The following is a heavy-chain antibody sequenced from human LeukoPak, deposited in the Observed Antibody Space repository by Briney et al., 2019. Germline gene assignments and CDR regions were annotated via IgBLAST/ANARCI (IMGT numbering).Heavy chain of an antibody. J-gene: IGHJ6*03. D-gene: IGHD2-2*02. CDR2: INQDGSAK. V-gene: IGHV3-7*01. CDR3: ARDSLGYCSSTSCYTRYYYYMDV. CDR1: GFTFSDYW. Sequence: GGSLRLSCAASGFTFSDYWMNWVRQAPGKGLEWVANINQDGSAKYYVDSVKGRFTFSRDNAKNSLYLQMNSLRAEDTAVYYCARDSLGYCSSTSCYTRYYYYMDVWGKGTTVTVSS.